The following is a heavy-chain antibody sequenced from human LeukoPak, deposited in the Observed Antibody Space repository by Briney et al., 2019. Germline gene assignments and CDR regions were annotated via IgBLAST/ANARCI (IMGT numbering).Heavy chain of an antibody. J-gene: IGHJ4*02. CDR3: AKDRYYGSGTSDFDF. V-gene: IGHV3-23*01. Sequence: PGGSLRLSCVASGFTFSSYAMSWVHQAPGKGLEWVSTIYRGGGDTYYADSVKGRFTISRDNSRTLFLQMNGLRAEDAAIYYCAKDRYYGSGTSDFDFWGQGTLVTVSS. D-gene: IGHD3-10*01. CDR2: IYRGGGDT. CDR1: GFTFSSYA.